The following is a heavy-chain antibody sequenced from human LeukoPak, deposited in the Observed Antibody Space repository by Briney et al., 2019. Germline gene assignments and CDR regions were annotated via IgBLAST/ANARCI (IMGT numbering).Heavy chain of an antibody. Sequence: GGSLRLSCAASGFTFSNAWMSWVRQAPGKGLEWVGRIKSKTDGGTTDYAAPVKGRFTISRDDSKNTLYLQMNSLKTEDTAVYYCTTDRPITYYYDSSGSTKYYYFDYWGQGTLVTVPS. J-gene: IGHJ4*02. CDR2: IKSKTDGGTT. CDR3: TTDRPITYYYDSSGSTKYYYFDY. V-gene: IGHV3-15*01. CDR1: GFTFSNAW. D-gene: IGHD3-22*01.